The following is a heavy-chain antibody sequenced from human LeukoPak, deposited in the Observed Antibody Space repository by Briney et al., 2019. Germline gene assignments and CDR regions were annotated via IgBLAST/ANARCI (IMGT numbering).Heavy chain of an antibody. CDR2: INPSGGST. CDR1: GYTFTSYY. D-gene: IGHD1-26*01. CDR3: ARDPARYHPRELPETGYFDL. V-gene: IGHV1-46*01. Sequence: ASVTVSCKASGYTFTSYYMHWVRQAPGQGLEWMGIINPSGGSTSYAQKFQGRVTMTRDMSTSTVYMELSSLRSEDTAVYYCARDPARYHPRELPETGYFDLWGRGTLVTVSS. J-gene: IGHJ2*01.